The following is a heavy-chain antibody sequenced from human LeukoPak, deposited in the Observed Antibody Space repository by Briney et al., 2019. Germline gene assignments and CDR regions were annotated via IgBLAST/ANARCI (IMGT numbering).Heavy chain of an antibody. CDR3: ARGRTDWRRRTATSRNFDY. Sequence: SETLSLTCTVSGGSISSGSYYWSWIRQPAGKGLEWIGEINHSGSTNYNPSLKSRVTISVDTSKNQFSLKLSSVTAADTAVYYCARGRTDWRRRTATSRNFDYWGQGTLVTVSS. CDR2: INHSGST. CDR1: GGSISSGSYY. J-gene: IGHJ4*02. V-gene: IGHV4-39*07. D-gene: IGHD3-9*01.